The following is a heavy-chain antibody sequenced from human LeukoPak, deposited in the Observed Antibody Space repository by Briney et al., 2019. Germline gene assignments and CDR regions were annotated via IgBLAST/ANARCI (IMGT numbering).Heavy chain of an antibody. CDR1: GGSISSYY. V-gene: IGHV4-4*07. CDR3: ARALGYSGYDYYYYYYMDV. D-gene: IGHD5-12*01. CDR2: IYTSGST. Sequence: PSETLSLTCTVSGGSISSYYWSWIRQPAGKGLEWIGRIYTSGSTNYNPSLKSRVTMSVDTSKNQFSLKLSSVTAADTAVYYCARALGYSGYDYYYYYYMDVWGKGTTVTISS. J-gene: IGHJ6*03.